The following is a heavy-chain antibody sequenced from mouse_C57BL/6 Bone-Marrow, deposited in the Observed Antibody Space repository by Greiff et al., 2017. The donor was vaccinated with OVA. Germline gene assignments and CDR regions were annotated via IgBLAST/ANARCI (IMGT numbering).Heavy chain of an antibody. Sequence: EVQLQQSGTVLARPGASVKMSCKTSGYTFTSYWMHWVTPPPLHGLHCLLPLYPGNSDTSYNQKFKGKAKLTAVTSASTAYMELSSLTNEDSAVYYCTIITTVVPYYAMDYWGQGTSVTVSS. CDR2: LYPGNSDT. D-gene: IGHD1-1*01. J-gene: IGHJ4*01. CDR3: TIITTVVPYYAMDY. CDR1: GYTFTSYW. V-gene: IGHV1-5*01.